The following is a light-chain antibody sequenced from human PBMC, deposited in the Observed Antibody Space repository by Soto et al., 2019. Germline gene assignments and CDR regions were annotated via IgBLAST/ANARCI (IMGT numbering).Light chain of an antibody. J-gene: IGLJ1*01. V-gene: IGLV1-47*01. CDR3: AAWDDSLCGPAYV. CDR2: RNN. CDR1: SSNIGSNY. Sequence: QSALTQPPSSSGTPGQRVTISCSGSSSNIGSNYVYWYQQLPGTAPKLLIYRNNQRPSGVPDRFSGSKSGTSASLAISELRSEDEADYYCAAWDDSLCGPAYVFGTGTKVTVL.